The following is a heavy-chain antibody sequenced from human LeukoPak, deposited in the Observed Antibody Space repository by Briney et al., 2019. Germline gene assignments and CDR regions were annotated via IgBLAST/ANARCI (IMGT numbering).Heavy chain of an antibody. CDR1: GYSFTSYY. V-gene: IGHV1-46*01. CDR2: INPDGGST. Sequence: ASVKVSCKASGYSFTSYYMHWVRQAPGQGLEWMGIINPDGGSTSYAQKFQGRVTMTRDTSTSTVYMELSSLRSEDTAVYCCANSIAARNYFDYWGQGTLVTVSS. J-gene: IGHJ4*02. CDR3: ANSIAARNYFDY. D-gene: IGHD6-6*01.